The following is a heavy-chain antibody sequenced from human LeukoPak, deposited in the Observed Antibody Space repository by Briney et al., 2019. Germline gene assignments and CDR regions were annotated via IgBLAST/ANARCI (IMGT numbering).Heavy chain of an antibody. J-gene: IGHJ6*03. Sequence: ASVTVSCKVSGYTLTELSMHWVRQAPGKGLEWMGGFDPEDGETIYAQKFQGRVTMTEDTSTSTAYMELRSLRSDDTAVYYCARDFPGDTIVGYYYMDVWGKGTTVTVSS. D-gene: IGHD2/OR15-2a*01. CDR3: ARDFPGDTIVGYYYMDV. CDR1: GYTLTELS. V-gene: IGHV1-24*01. CDR2: FDPEDGET.